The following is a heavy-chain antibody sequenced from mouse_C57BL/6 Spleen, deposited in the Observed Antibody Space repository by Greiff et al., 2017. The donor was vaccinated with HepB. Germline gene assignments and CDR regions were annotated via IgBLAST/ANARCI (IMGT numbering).Heavy chain of an antibody. CDR3: ARDRWYFDV. Sequence: EVMLVESGGGLVKPGGSLKLSCAASGFTFSDYGMHWVRQAPEKGLEWVAYISSGSSTIYYADTVKGRFTISRDNAKNTLFLHMTSLRSADTAMYYCARDRWYFDVWGTGTTVTVSS. CDR1: GFTFSDYG. CDR2: ISSGSSTI. V-gene: IGHV5-17*01. J-gene: IGHJ1*03.